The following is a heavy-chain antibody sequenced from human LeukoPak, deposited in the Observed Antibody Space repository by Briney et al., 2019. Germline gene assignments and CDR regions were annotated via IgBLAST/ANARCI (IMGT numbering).Heavy chain of an antibody. J-gene: IGHJ4*02. D-gene: IGHD1-1*01. CDR3: ARGGSDDWKRFDS. V-gene: IGHV3-53*01. Sequence: GGSLRLSCAASGFTVTRNFMSWVRQAPGKGLEWVSVIYSDGNTYYADSVKGRFTVSRDTSKNTMALQMNSLRGEDTAVHYCARGGSDDWKRFDSWGQGTLVTVST. CDR1: GFTVTRNF. CDR2: IYSDGNT.